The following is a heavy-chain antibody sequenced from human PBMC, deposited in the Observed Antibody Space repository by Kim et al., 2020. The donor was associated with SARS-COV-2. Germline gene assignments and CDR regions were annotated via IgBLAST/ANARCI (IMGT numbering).Heavy chain of an antibody. V-gene: IGHV1-3*01. CDR3: ARDHLFAGIAAAGTDY. CDR2: INAGNGNT. D-gene: IGHD6-13*01. CDR1: GYTFTSYA. J-gene: IGHJ4*02. Sequence: ASVKVSCKASGYTFTSYAMHWVRQAPGQRLEWMGWINAGNGNTKYSQKFQGRVTITRDTSASTAYMELSSLRSEDTAVYYCARDHLFAGIAAAGTDYWGQGTLVTVSS.